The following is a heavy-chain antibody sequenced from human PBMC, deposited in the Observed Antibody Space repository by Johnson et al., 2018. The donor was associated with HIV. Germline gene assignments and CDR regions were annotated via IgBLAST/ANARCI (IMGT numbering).Heavy chain of an antibody. J-gene: IGHJ3*02. D-gene: IGHD5-18*01. V-gene: IGHV3-9*01. Sequence: VQLVESGGGLVQPGRSLRLSCAASGFTFDDYAMHWVRQPPGKGLEWVSGISWNSGSLGYADSVKGRLTISRDNAKNSLYLQMNSLRAEDTAVYYCPRETNSAMAGDAFDIWGQGTMVTVSS. CDR3: PRETNSAMAGDAFDI. CDR2: ISWNSGSL. CDR1: GFTFDDYA.